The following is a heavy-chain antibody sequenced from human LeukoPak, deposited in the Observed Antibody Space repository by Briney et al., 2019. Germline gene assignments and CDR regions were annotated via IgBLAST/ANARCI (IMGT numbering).Heavy chain of an antibody. Sequence: SETLSLTCTVSGGSISSSSYYWGWIRQPPGKGLEWIGSIYYSGSTYYNPSLKSRVTLSVDTSKNQFSLKLSSVTAADTAVYYCARPGSIAVAGPFDYWGQGTLVTVSS. V-gene: IGHV4-39*01. CDR3: ARPGSIAVAGPFDY. J-gene: IGHJ4*02. CDR1: GGSISSSSYY. CDR2: IYYSGST. D-gene: IGHD6-19*01.